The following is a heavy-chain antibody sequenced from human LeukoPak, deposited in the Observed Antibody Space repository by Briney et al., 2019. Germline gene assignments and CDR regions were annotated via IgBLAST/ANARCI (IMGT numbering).Heavy chain of an antibody. CDR1: GFTVSSNY. CDR2: IYSGGST. V-gene: IGHV3-66*02. CDR3: ARGGYYDFWSGYQPFYFDY. Sequence: GGSLRLSCAASGFTVSSNYMSWVRQAPGKGLEWVSVIYSGGSTYYADSVKGRFTISRDNSKNTLYLQMNSLRAEDTAVYCCARGGYYDFWSGYQPFYFDYWGQGTLVTVSS. J-gene: IGHJ4*02. D-gene: IGHD3-3*01.